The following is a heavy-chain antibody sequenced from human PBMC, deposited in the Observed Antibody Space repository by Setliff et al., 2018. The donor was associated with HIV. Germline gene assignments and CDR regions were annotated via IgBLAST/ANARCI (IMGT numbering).Heavy chain of an antibody. Sequence: PSETLSLTCAVYGGSFSGYYWSWIRQPPGKGLEWIGEINHSGSTNYNPSLKSRVTISVDTSKNQFSLKLSSVTAADTAVYYCARARAAAGTQGTFDYWGQGTLVTVSS. CDR2: INHSGST. D-gene: IGHD6-13*01. CDR1: GGSFSGYY. J-gene: IGHJ4*02. V-gene: IGHV4-34*01. CDR3: ARARAAAGTQGTFDY.